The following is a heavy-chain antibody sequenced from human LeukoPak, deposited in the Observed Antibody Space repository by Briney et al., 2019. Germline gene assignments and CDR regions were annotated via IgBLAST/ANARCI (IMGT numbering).Heavy chain of an antibody. D-gene: IGHD1-1*01. V-gene: IGHV3-48*01. Sequence: GGSLRLSRAASGFTYSSYGMNWVRQAPGKGLEWISYISGSGDTIYNADSVKGRFAISRDNGQNSLYLQMNSLRGEDTAVYYCARTFTTYYYYMDVWGKGATVTVSS. CDR2: ISGSGDTI. J-gene: IGHJ6*03. CDR3: ARTFTTYYYYMDV. CDR1: GFTYSSYG.